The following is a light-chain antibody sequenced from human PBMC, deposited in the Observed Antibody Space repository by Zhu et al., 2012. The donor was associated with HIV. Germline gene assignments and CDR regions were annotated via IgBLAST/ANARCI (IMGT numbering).Light chain of an antibody. V-gene: IGKV3-20*01. CDR2: GAS. Sequence: EIVLTQSPGTLSLSPGERATLSCRARQSVSNSYLAWYQQKPGQAPRLLIYGASSRATGIPDRFSGSGSGTDFTLTISRLEPEDFAVYYCQQYGSSPLTFGGGTKVEI. CDR3: QQYGSSPLT. CDR1: QSVSNSY. J-gene: IGKJ4*01.